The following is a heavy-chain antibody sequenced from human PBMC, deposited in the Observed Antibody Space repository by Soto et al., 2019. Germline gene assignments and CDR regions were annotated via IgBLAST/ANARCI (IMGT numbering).Heavy chain of an antibody. Sequence: QVQLVESGGGVVQPGRSLRLSCAASGFTFSGYGMHWVRQAPGKGLEWVAVIWYDGSNKYYADSVKGRFTISRDNSKNACYRQMNSLGAEATAVYYCAGEHGRSLRASFDSWGQGTLVTVSS. CDR3: AGEHGRSLRASFDS. D-gene: IGHD1-26*01. CDR1: GFTFSGYG. CDR2: IWYDGSNK. J-gene: IGHJ4*02. V-gene: IGHV3-33*01.